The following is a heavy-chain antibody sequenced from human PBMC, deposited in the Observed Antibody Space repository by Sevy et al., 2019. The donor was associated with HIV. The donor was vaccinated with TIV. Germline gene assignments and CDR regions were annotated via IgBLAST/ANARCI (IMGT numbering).Heavy chain of an antibody. CDR2: IYWDDDK. V-gene: IGHV2-5*02. Sequence: SGPTLVNPTQTLTLTCTFSGFSLSTSRVGVGWIRQPPGKALEWLALIYWDDDKRYSPSLKSRLTVTKDTSKNQVVLTMTNMDPVDTATYFCARRLSDFSSGYNAFDVWGQGTMVTVSS. J-gene: IGHJ3*01. D-gene: IGHD3-3*01. CDR3: ARRLSDFSSGYNAFDV. CDR1: GFSLSTSRVG.